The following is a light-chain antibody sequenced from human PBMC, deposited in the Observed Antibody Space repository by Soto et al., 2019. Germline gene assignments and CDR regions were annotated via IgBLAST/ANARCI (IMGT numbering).Light chain of an antibody. Sequence: EIVLTQSPGTLSLSPGERAPLSCRASQSLSSDLAWYQQKPGQTPRLLIYGAYTRATGISARFMGSGSGTEFTLTISRLQSEDFALYYCQHYFNWTWTFGQGTKVDIK. CDR1: QSLSSD. J-gene: IGKJ1*01. V-gene: IGKV3-15*01. CDR3: QHYFNWTWT. CDR2: GAY.